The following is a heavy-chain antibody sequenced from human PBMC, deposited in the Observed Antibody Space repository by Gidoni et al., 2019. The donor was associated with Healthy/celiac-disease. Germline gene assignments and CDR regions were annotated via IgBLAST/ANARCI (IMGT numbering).Heavy chain of an antibody. V-gene: IGHV4-34*01. J-gene: IGHJ6*02. CDR2: INNSGST. D-gene: IGHD3-3*01. CDR3: ARVRYWRREAGRYYYYYGMDV. Sequence: HVQLQQWGAGLLKPSEPLSLTCAVSAGSFRGYYWRWIRQPPGKGLEWIGEINNSGSTNYNPSRKRRVTITVDTSKNQFSQKLSSVTAADTAVDYSARVRYWRREAGRYYYYYGMDVWGQGTTVTVSS. CDR1: AGSFRGYY.